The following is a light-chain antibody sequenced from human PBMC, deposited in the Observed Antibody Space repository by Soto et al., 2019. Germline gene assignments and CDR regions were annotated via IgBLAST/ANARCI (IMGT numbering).Light chain of an antibody. Sequence: SVLTQPASVSGSAGQSSAISFTGSSSDVGIYNYVSWYQQHPGKVPKLIIYEVTSRPSGVSIRFSGSKSGNTASLTISGLQPEDEADYYCSSYTTSSTRVFGTGTKVTVL. CDR1: SSDVGIYNY. V-gene: IGLV2-14*01. CDR3: SSYTTSSTRV. CDR2: EVT. J-gene: IGLJ1*01.